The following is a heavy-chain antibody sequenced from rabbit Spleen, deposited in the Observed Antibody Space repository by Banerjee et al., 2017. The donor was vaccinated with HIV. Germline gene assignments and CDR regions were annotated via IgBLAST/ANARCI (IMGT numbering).Heavy chain of an antibody. D-gene: IGHD1-1*01. Sequence: QSLEESGGDLVKPGASLTLTCIASGVSFSGDSYMCWVRQAPGKGLEWIACIYAGSSGSTYYASWAKGRFTISKTSSTTVTLQMTSLTAADTATYFCARGLSGSGTSFDLWGPGTLVTVS. V-gene: IGHV1S40*01. CDR2: IYAGSSGST. CDR3: ARGLSGSGTSFDL. CDR1: GVSFSGDSY. J-gene: IGHJ4*01.